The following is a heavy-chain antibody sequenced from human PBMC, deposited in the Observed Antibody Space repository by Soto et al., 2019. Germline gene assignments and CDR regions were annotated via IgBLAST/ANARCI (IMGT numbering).Heavy chain of an antibody. CDR3: PRDRTALAASCDY. J-gene: IGHJ4*02. D-gene: IGHD4-17*01. V-gene: IGHV3-30-3*01. Sequence: QVQLVESGGGVVQPGRSLRLSCAASGFTFSSYAMHWVRQAPGKGLEWVAVISYDGSNKYYADSVKGRFTISRDNSKNTLYLQMNSLRAEDTAVYYCPRDRTALAASCDYWGQGTLVTVSS. CDR2: ISYDGSNK. CDR1: GFTFSSYA.